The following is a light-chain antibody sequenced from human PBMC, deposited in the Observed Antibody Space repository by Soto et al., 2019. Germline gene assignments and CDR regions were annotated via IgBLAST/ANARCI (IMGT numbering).Light chain of an antibody. V-gene: IGKV3-20*01. CDR1: HSVSSSY. J-gene: IGKJ1*01. CDR2: GAS. CDR3: QQYGSSPRT. Sequence: ELVLTQSPGTLSLSPGERATLSCRASHSVSSSYLAWSQQKPCQAPRLLIYGASSSDTGIPAMCSGSGSGTYFSLTISRLEPEDFAVYYCQQYGSSPRTFGQGTKVEVK.